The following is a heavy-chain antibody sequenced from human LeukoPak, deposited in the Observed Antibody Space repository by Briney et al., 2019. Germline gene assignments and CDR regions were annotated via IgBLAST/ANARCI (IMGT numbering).Heavy chain of an antibody. CDR1: GFTFSDYA. Sequence: PGGSLRLSCAASGFTFSDYALGWVRQAPGRGLEWVAILSGSGAGTYYSDSVQGRFTISRDNSKRTLFLQMNSLRAEDTAFYYCAKAELGVDTFFDYWGQGTLVTVSS. CDR3: AKAELGVDTFFDY. D-gene: IGHD3-3*01. CDR2: LSGSGAGT. J-gene: IGHJ4*02. V-gene: IGHV3-23*01.